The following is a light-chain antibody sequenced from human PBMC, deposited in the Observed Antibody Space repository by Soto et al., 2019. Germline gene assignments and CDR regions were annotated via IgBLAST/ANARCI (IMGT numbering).Light chain of an antibody. CDR3: QQYGSSPSYT. CDR1: QSVSSSY. V-gene: IGKV3-20*01. CDR2: GAS. Sequence: EIVLTQSPGTLSLSPGERATLSCRASQSVSSSYLAWYQQKPGQAPRLLIYGASSRATGIPDRFSGSGSGTDFTLTISRLEPEDCAVYYCQQYGSSPSYTFGQGTKLAIK. J-gene: IGKJ2*01.